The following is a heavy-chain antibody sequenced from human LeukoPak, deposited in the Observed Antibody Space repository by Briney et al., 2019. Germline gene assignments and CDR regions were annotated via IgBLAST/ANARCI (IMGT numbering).Heavy chain of an antibody. V-gene: IGHV3-53*04. CDR2: IYSGGST. J-gene: IGHJ6*02. D-gene: IGHD3-10*01. CDR3: ARAGPVYYYYGMDV. CDR1: GFTVSSNY. Sequence: PGGSLRLSCAASGFTVSSNYMSWVRQAPGKGLGWVSVIYSGGSTYYADSVEGRFTISRHNSKNPRYLQMNSLRAEDTAVYYCARAGPVYYYYGMDVWGQGTTVTVSS.